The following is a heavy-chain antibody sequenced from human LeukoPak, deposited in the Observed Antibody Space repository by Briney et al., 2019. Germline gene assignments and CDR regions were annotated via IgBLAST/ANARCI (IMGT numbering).Heavy chain of an antibody. CDR1: GGSISSYY. J-gene: IGHJ4*02. D-gene: IGHD6-19*01. CDR2: IYYSGST. V-gene: IGHV4-59*01. CDR3: ARVGIAVAGIFDY. Sequence: PSETLSLTCTVSGGSISSYYWSWIRQPPGQGLEWIGYIYYSGSTNYNPSLKSRVTISVDTSKNQFSLKLSSVTAADTAVYYCARVGIAVAGIFDYWGQGTLVTVSS.